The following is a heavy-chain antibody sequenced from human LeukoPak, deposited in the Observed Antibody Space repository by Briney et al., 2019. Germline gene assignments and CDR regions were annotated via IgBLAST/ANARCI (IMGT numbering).Heavy chain of an antibody. Sequence: PSETLSLTCTVSGGSISSGGYYWSWIRQPPGKGLEWIGYIYHSGSTYYNPSLKSRVTISVDRSKTQFSLKLSSVTAADTAVYYCARSELVVMSFDYWGQGTLVTVSS. CDR2: IYHSGST. V-gene: IGHV4-30-2*01. J-gene: IGHJ4*02. CDR3: ARSELVVMSFDY. CDR1: GGSISSGGYY. D-gene: IGHD3-22*01.